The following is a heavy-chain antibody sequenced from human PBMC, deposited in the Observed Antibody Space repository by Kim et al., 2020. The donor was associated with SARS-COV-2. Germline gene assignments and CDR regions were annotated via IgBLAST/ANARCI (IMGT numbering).Heavy chain of an antibody. CDR2: INHSGST. CDR3: ARESWNLYRYGGSGPYYYYMDV. V-gene: IGHV4-34*01. Sequence: SETLSLTCAVYGGSFSGYYWSWIRQPPGKGLEWIGEINHSGSTNYNPSLKSRVTISVDTSKNQFSLKLSSVTAADTAVYYCARESWNLYRYGGSGPYYYYMDVWGKGTTVTVSS. CDR1: GGSFSGYY. J-gene: IGHJ6*03. D-gene: IGHD1-1*01.